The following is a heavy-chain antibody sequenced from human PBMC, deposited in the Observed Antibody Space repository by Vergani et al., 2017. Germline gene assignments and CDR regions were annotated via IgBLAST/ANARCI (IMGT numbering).Heavy chain of an antibody. CDR1: GFTFSNSW. D-gene: IGHD2-8*01. Sequence: EVQLVESGGGLVQPGGSLTLSCAASGFTFSNSWMTWVRQAPGKGLEWVASISGSSSYVFYRDSVEGRFTITRDNAKKSVYLQMNSLRAEDTAMYFCARGLWDCTHIRCSPPSYWGQGTQVTVSS. J-gene: IGHJ4*02. CDR2: ISGSSSYV. CDR3: ARGLWDCTHIRCSPPSY. V-gene: IGHV3-21*02.